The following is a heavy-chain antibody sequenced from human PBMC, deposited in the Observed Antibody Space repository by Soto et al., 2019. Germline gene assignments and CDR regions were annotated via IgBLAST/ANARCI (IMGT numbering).Heavy chain of an antibody. V-gene: IGHV4-30-4*01. Sequence: PSETLSLTGTVSGGSISSGNYYWSWMRQPPGKGLVWIGYIYYSGSTYYNPSLKSRATISVDTAKNQFTLNLSSVTAADTAVYDCARGNYYDSSGTKENGACDIWGEGTMVTVSS. J-gene: IGHJ3*02. CDR1: GGSISSGNYY. CDR3: ARGNYYDSSGTKENGACDI. D-gene: IGHD3-22*01. CDR2: IYYSGST.